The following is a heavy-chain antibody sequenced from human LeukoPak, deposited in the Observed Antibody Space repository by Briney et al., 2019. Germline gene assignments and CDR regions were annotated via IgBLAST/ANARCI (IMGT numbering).Heavy chain of an antibody. CDR3: ARDRGGYNCLAE. D-gene: IGHD5-24*01. Sequence: PGGSLRLSCAASGFTFSSYAMSWVRQAPGKGLEWVSAISGSGGSTYYADSVKGRFTISRDNSKNTLYLQMNSLRAEDTAVYYCARDRGGYNCLAEWGQGTLVTVSS. CDR1: GFTFSSYA. V-gene: IGHV3-23*01. J-gene: IGHJ4*02. CDR2: ISGSGGST.